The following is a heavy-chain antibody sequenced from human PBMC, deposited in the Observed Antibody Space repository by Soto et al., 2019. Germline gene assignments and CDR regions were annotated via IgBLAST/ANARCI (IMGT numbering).Heavy chain of an antibody. J-gene: IGHJ4*02. CDR1: GFTFSSST. Sequence: GGSLRLSCTGSGFTFSSSTMTWVRQGPGKGLEWVSSISSSSSYIYFADPLKGRFTISRDNAKNSLYLQMNSLGAEDTAVYYCARDIGEMSAVWGQGTQVTVSS. V-gene: IGHV3-21*06. D-gene: IGHD3-10*01. CDR3: ARDIGEMSAV. CDR2: ISSSSSYI.